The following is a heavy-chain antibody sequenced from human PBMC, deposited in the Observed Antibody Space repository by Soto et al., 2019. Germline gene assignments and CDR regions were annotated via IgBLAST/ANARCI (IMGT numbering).Heavy chain of an antibody. CDR3: ASEPKGSGSYPFVDY. D-gene: IGHD3-10*01. Sequence: SETLSLTCTVSGGSISSGDYYWSWIRQPPGKGLEWIGYIYYSGSTYYNPSLKSRVTISVDTSKNQFSLKLSSVTAADTAVYYCASEPKGSGSYPFVDYWGQGTLVTVSS. J-gene: IGHJ4*02. CDR1: GGSISSGDYY. CDR2: IYYSGST. V-gene: IGHV4-30-4*01.